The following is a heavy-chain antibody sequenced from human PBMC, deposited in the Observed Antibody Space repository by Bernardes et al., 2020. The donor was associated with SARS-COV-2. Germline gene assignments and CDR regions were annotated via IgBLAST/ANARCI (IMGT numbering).Heavy chain of an antibody. J-gene: IGHJ4*02. CDR2: IYYSGST. Sequence: SEPLSLTCTVSGGSISSSSYYWGWIRQPPGKGLEWIGSIYYSGSTYYNPSLKSRVTISVDTSKNQFSLKLSSVTAADTAVYYCAGLRGWIQLWYFDYWGQGTLVTVSS. CDR3: AGLRGWIQLWYFDY. D-gene: IGHD5-18*01. V-gene: IGHV4-39*01. CDR1: GGSISSSSYY.